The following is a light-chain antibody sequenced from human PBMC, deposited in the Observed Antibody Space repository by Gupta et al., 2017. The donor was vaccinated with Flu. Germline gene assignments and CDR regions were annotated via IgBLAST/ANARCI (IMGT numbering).Light chain of an antibody. Sequence: QSALTPPPSASGSPGQSVATSCTGTSSDIGANNYVSGYQQHPGKAHKLVIYEVNKRPTGVPARFSGSKSDNTAALTVAGIQPEDESDYYCCSYGCSDVFGLGTKSTVL. CDR1: SSDIGANNY. CDR3: CSYGCSDV. J-gene: IGLJ1*01. CDR2: EVN. V-gene: IGLV2-8*01.